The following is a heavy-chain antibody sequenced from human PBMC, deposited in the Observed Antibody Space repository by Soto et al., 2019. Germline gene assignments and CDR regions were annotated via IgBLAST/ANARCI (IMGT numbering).Heavy chain of an antibody. V-gene: IGHV3-21*01. CDR1: GFTFSSYS. CDR3: ARDGDIVVVPAAWD. Sequence: GGSLRLSCAASGFTFSSYSMNWVRQAPGKGLEWVSSISSSSSYIYYADSVKGRFTISRDNAKNSLYLQMNSLRAEDTAVYYCARDGDIVVVPAAWDWGQGTLVTVSS. CDR2: ISSSSSYI. D-gene: IGHD2-2*01. J-gene: IGHJ4*02.